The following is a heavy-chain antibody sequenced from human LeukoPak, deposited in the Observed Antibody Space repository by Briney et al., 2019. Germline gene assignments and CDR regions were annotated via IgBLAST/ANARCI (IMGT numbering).Heavy chain of an antibody. CDR2: ISDSDGST. V-gene: IGHV3-23*01. J-gene: IGHJ4*02. CDR1: GFTFSSHT. CDR3: AKERGHLLIFSSSFYFDY. D-gene: IGHD6-13*01. Sequence: PPGGSLRLSCAASGFTFSSHTMSWVRQAPGKGLEWVSAISDSDGSTYYADSVKGRFTISRDNSKNTLYLQMNSLRAEDTAIYYCAKERGHLLIFSSSFYFDYWGQGTQVTVSS.